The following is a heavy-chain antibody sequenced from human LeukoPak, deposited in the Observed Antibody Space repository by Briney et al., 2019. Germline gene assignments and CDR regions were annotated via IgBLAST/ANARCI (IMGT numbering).Heavy chain of an antibody. V-gene: IGHV3-11*01. Sequence: PGGCLRLSFAASGFTFIDNYMGWIRQAPGKGLAWVSYISSSGSTITYADSVKGRFTISRDKAKNSLYLQMNSLRAEDTAVYSCAREIQLWFPFDYWGQGTLVTVSS. CDR2: ISSSGSTI. CDR1: GFTFIDNY. CDR3: AREIQLWFPFDY. D-gene: IGHD5-18*01. J-gene: IGHJ4*02.